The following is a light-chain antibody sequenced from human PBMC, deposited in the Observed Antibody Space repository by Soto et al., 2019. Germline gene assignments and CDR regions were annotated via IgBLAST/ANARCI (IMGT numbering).Light chain of an antibody. Sequence: QAVVTQPPSASGTPGQRVTISCSGSSSNIGSNTVNWYQQLPGTAPKLVIYSNNQRPSRVPDRFSGSKSGTSASLAISGLQSEDEADYYCVSWDDRLNGYVVFGGGTKLTVL. CDR3: VSWDDRLNGYVV. CDR2: SNN. V-gene: IGLV1-44*01. J-gene: IGLJ2*01. CDR1: SSNIGSNT.